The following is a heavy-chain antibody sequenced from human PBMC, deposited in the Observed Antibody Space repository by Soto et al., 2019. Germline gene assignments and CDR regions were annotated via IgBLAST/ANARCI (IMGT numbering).Heavy chain of an antibody. CDR2: ISGSGGST. J-gene: IGHJ4*02. CDR1: GFTFSSYA. D-gene: IGHD2-15*01. Sequence: GGSLRLSCAASGFTFSSYAMNWVRQAPGKGLEWVSVISGSGGSTYYADSVKGRFTISRDNSKNTLYLQMKSLRAEDTAVYYCAKESLYCNGGSCCVDNWGQGTLVTVS. V-gene: IGHV3-23*01. CDR3: AKESLYCNGGSCCVDN.